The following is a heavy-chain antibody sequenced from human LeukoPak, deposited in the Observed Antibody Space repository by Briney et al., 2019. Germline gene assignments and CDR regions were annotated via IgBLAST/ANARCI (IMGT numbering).Heavy chain of an antibody. D-gene: IGHD6-13*01. J-gene: IGHJ4*02. CDR3: AKDSSSSWSFDY. V-gene: IGHV3-13*01. CDR2: IGTAGDT. CDR1: GFTFSSYD. Sequence: TGGSLRLSCAASGFTFSSYDMHWVRQATGKGLEWVSAIGTAGDTYYPGSVKGRFTISRENAKNSLYLQMNSLRAGDTAVYYCAKDSSSSWSFDYWGQGTLVTVSS.